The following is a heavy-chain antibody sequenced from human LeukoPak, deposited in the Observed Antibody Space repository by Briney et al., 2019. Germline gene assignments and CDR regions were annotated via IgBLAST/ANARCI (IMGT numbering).Heavy chain of an antibody. D-gene: IGHD3-10*01. CDR3: ARAPMVRGIISHFDY. Sequence: PGGSLRLSCAASGFTFSSYAMSWVRQAPGKGLEWVSAISGSGGSAYYADSVKGRFTISRDNSKNTLYLQMNSLRAEDTAVYYCARAPMVRGIISHFDYWGQGTLVTVSS. CDR2: ISGSGGSA. V-gene: IGHV3-23*01. J-gene: IGHJ4*02. CDR1: GFTFSSYA.